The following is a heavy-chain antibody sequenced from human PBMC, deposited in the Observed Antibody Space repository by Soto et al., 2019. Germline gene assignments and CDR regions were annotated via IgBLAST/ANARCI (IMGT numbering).Heavy chain of an antibody. J-gene: IGHJ5*02. CDR1: GGTFSSYA. D-gene: IGHD2-2*01. V-gene: IGHV1-69*06. CDR3: ARVRCSSTSCPRGWFDP. CDR2: IIPIFGTA. Sequence: QVQLVQSGAEVKKPGSSVKVSCKASGGTFSSYAISWVRQAPGQGLEWMGGIIPIFGTANYAQKFQSRVTITADKSTSTAYMEMSSLRSEDTAVYYCARVRCSSTSCPRGWFDPWGQGTLVTVSS.